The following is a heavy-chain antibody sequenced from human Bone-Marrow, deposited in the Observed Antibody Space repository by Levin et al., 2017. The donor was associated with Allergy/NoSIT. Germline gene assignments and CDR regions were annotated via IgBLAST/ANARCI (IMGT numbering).Heavy chain of an antibody. D-gene: IGHD6-19*01. J-gene: IGHJ4*02. CDR1: GYSFPNYW. CDR2: IYVGDSDT. CDR3: ARGLRREVTGTFYFDY. V-gene: IGHV5-51*01. Sequence: GESLKISCKASGYSFPNYWIGWVRQMPGEGLEWMGSIYVGDSDTRYSPPFEGQVTISADKSTSTAYVQWSSLKASDTAMYYCARGLRREVTGTFYFDYWGQGPPVTVSS.